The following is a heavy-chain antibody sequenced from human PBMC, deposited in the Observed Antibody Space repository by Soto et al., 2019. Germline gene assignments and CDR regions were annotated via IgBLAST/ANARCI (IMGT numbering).Heavy chain of an antibody. CDR1: GGTFSSYA. Sequence: QVELVQSGAEVKKPGSSVKVSCKASGGTFSSYAISWVRQAPGQGLEWMGGIIPIFGTANYAQKFQGRDTITADESTSTAYMELSSLRSEDTAVYYCARGSVVVVAATPSYYGMDVWGQGTTVTVSS. CDR2: IIPIFGTA. V-gene: IGHV1-69*12. CDR3: ARGSVVVVAATPSYYGMDV. J-gene: IGHJ6*02. D-gene: IGHD2-15*01.